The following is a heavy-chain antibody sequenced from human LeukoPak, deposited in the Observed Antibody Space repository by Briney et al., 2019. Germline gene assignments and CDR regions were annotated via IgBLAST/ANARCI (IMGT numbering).Heavy chain of an antibody. Sequence: SGTLSLTCAVYGGSFSGSYWSWIRQPPGKGLEWIGEINHSGITHYNPSLKSRVTISLDTSKNQFSLKLSSVTAADTAVYYCARGIAVAGLSFDYWGQGTLVTVSS. V-gene: IGHV4-34*01. D-gene: IGHD6-19*01. CDR1: GGSFSGSY. CDR2: INHSGIT. J-gene: IGHJ4*02. CDR3: ARGIAVAGLSFDY.